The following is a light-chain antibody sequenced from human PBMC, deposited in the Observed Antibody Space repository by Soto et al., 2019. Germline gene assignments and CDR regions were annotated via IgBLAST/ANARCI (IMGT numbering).Light chain of an antibody. CDR3: QQYHSWPAT. J-gene: IGKJ4*01. CDR2: AAS. CDR1: QDIDNF. Sequence: DIQMTQSPSSLSASVGDTVTITCRASQDIDNFFAWFQQKPGTAPKSLISAASSLQSGVPSKFSVSGSGTDINLTINSLQPEDVATYYCQQYHSWPATFGGGTKVEI. V-gene: IGKV1-16*02.